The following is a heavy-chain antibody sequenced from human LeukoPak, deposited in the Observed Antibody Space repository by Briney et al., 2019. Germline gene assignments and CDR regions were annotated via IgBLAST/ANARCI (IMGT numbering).Heavy chain of an antibody. J-gene: IGHJ4*02. CDR3: ARGNSDPHYYDSSGQLAPD. CDR2: INHSGST. CDR1: GGPLSGYY. D-gene: IGHD3-22*01. Sequence: PSETLSLTCAVYGGPLSGYYWSWIRQPPGKGLEWIGEINHSGSTNYNPSLKSRVTISVDTSKNQFSLKLSSVTAADTAVYYCARGNSDPHYYDSSGQLAPDWGQGTLVTVSS. V-gene: IGHV4-34*01.